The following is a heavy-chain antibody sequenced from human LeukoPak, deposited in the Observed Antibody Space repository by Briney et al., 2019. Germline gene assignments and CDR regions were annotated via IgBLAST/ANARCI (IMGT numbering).Heavy chain of an antibody. Sequence: GGSLRLSCAASGFTFSSYGMHWVRQAPGKGLEWVAFIRYDGSNKYYADSVKGRFTISRDNSKNTLYLQMNSLGAEDTAVYYCAKRSAGPGESNYYYYMDVWGKGTTVTVSS. D-gene: IGHD3-10*01. V-gene: IGHV3-30*02. CDR2: IRYDGSNK. J-gene: IGHJ6*03. CDR1: GFTFSSYG. CDR3: AKRSAGPGESNYYYYMDV.